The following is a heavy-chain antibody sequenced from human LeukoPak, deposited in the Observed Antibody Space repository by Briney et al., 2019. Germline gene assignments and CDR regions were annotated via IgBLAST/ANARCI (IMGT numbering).Heavy chain of an antibody. D-gene: IGHD6-13*01. CDR2: ISSSSSYI. Sequence: GGSPRLSCAASGFTFSSYSMNWVRQTPGKGLEWVSSISSSSSYIYYADSVKGRFTISRDNAKNSLYLQMNSLRAEDTAVYYCASGSQTGYSSSWYAFDIWGQGTMVTVSS. CDR3: ASGSQTGYSSSWYAFDI. J-gene: IGHJ3*02. V-gene: IGHV3-21*01. CDR1: GFTFSSYS.